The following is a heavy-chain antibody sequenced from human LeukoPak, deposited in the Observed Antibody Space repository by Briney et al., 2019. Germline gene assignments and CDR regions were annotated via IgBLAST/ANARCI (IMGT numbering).Heavy chain of an antibody. CDR3: AKGLNEDGDAVLNY. J-gene: IGHJ4*02. CDR2: ISSTGSTI. D-gene: IGHD4-17*01. Sequence: GGSLRLSCVASGFTFSSYEMNWVRQAPGKGLEWVSYISSTGSTIYYADSVKGRFTISRDNSKNTLYLQMNSLTAEDTTAYHCAKGLNEDGDAVLNYCGQGTLVTVSS. V-gene: IGHV3-48*03. CDR1: GFTFSSYE.